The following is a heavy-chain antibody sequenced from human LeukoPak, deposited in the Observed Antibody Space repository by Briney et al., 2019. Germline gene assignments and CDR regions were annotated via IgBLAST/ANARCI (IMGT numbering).Heavy chain of an antibody. CDR1: GFTVSSNY. Sequence: GGSLRLSCAASGFTVSSNYMSWVRQAPGKGLEWVSVIYSGGSTYYADSVKGRFTISRDNSKNTLYLQMNSLRAEDTAVYYCAKDATTVKYYFDYWGQGTLVTVSS. D-gene: IGHD4-17*01. J-gene: IGHJ4*02. CDR2: IYSGGST. CDR3: AKDATTVKYYFDY. V-gene: IGHV3-53*01.